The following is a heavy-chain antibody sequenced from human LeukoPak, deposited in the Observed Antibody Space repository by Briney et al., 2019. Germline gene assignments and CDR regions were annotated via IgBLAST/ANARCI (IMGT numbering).Heavy chain of an antibody. J-gene: IGHJ4*02. Sequence: GGSLRLSCAASGFTFSAYSMNWVRQAPGKGLEWVSYISSSSSTIYHADSVRGRFTVSRDNAKNSLYLQMNSLRHEDTAVYYCARISGVAKEGIRDFDYWGRGTLVTVSS. CDR2: ISSSSSTI. CDR3: ARISGVAKEGIRDFDY. V-gene: IGHV3-48*02. D-gene: IGHD1-14*01. CDR1: GFTFSAYS.